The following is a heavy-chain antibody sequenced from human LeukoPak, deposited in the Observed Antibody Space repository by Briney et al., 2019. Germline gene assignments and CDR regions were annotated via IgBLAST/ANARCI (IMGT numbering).Heavy chain of an antibody. CDR3: ARLPYTGDFWSSYYGTRGSLY. CDR1: GDSIGSNSYY. J-gene: IGHJ4*02. D-gene: IGHD3-3*01. Sequence: SETLSLTCTVSGDSIGSNSYYWGWIRQPPGKGLEWIGSIYYTGNTSYDPSLKSRVTTSVDTSKNHFSLKLSSVTAADTAVYYCARLPYTGDFWSSYYGTRGSLYWGQGTLVIVSS. V-gene: IGHV4-39*01. CDR2: IYYTGNT.